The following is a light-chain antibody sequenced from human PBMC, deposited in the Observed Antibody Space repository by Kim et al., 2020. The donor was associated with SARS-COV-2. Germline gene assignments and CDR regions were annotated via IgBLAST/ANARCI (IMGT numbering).Light chain of an antibody. CDR2: EDN. V-gene: IGLV6-57*03. Sequence: LTQPHSVSESPGKTVTIYCTRSSGSIASNYGQWYQQRPGRAPTTVIYEDNQRPSGVPDRFSGSIDSSSNAASLTISGLKTEEEADYYCQSYGSSNSHWVFGGGTQLTVL. CDR3: QSYGSSNSHWV. J-gene: IGLJ3*02. CDR1: SGSIASNY.